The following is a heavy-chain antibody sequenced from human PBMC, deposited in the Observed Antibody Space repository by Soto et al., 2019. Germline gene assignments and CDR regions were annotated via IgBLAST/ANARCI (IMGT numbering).Heavy chain of an antibody. CDR3: AREVVLVPATN. J-gene: IGHJ4*02. V-gene: IGHV1-8*01. Sequence: GASVKVSCTASGYTFTSYDINWVRQAAGQGLEWMGWMNPNSGNTVYAQKFRGRVTMTRNTSISTAYMELSSLRSEDTAVYYCAREVVLVPATNWGQGTLVTVSS. CDR1: GYTFTSYD. D-gene: IGHD2-2*01. CDR2: MNPNSGNT.